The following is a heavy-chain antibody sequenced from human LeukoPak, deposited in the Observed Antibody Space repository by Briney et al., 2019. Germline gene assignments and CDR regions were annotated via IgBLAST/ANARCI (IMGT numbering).Heavy chain of an antibody. V-gene: IGHV4-4*02. CDR2: IYHSGST. Sequence: PSGTLSLTCAVSGGSISSSNWWSWVRQPPGKGLEWIGEIYHSGSTNYNPSLKSRVTIPVDKSKNQFSLKLSSVTAADTAVYYCASAPYYYYYGMDVWGQGTTVTVSS. J-gene: IGHJ6*02. CDR3: ASAPYYYYYGMDV. CDR1: GGSISSSNW.